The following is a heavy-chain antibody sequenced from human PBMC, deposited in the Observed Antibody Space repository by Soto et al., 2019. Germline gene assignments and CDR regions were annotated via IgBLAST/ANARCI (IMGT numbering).Heavy chain of an antibody. D-gene: IGHD6-19*01. V-gene: IGHV3-33*01. J-gene: IGHJ5*02. Sequence: GGSLRLSCVASGFPFSDYVMHLVRQDPDKGLEWVAFIFYDGRETYYGVSVKGRFSVSRVDSKNIVSLQMNSLRVDDTSLYYCVRDLRPRRAVAGPADLWGQG. CDR3: VRDLRPRRAVAGPADL. CDR2: IFYDGRET. CDR1: GFPFSDYV.